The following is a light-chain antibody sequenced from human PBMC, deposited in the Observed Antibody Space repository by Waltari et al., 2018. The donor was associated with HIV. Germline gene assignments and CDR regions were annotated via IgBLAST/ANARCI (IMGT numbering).Light chain of an antibody. V-gene: IGLV2-23*02. CDR3: CSYAGSSSYV. Sequence: QSALTQPASVSGSPGQSIPISCPGTRSDVGSYNLVSWYQQHPGKAPKLMIYEVSKRPAGVSNRFSGSKSGNTASLTISGLQAEDEADYYGCSYAGSSSYVFGTGTKVTVL. J-gene: IGLJ1*01. CDR1: RSDVGSYNL. CDR2: EVS.